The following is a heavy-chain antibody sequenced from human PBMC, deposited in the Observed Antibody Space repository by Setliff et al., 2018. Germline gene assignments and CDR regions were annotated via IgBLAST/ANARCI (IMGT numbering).Heavy chain of an antibody. Sequence: SETLSLTCAASGGTFSDYYWTWIRQPPGKGLEWIGEINHSGSSNYNPSLKSRVTISVDTSKNQFSLKLTSVTAADTAVYYCARVSGFLYMDVWGKGTTVTVSS. D-gene: IGHD3-3*01. CDR1: GGTFSDYY. CDR3: ARVSGFLYMDV. CDR2: INHSGSS. J-gene: IGHJ6*03. V-gene: IGHV4-34*01.